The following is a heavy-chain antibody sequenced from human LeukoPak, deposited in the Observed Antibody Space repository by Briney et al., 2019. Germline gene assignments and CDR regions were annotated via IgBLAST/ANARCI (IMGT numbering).Heavy chain of an antibody. J-gene: IGHJ4*02. CDR2: IIPMFNIE. CDR3: VRELVYSGFDWQDY. Sequence: ASVKVSCKASGDTFRKSAITWVRQAPGQGLEWMGGIIPMFNIEKYAQKFQGRVSITADESTNTAYMELSSLRSDDTAVYYCVRELVYSGFDWQDYWGQGTLVTVSS. D-gene: IGHD5-12*01. V-gene: IGHV1-69*01. CDR1: GDTFRKSA.